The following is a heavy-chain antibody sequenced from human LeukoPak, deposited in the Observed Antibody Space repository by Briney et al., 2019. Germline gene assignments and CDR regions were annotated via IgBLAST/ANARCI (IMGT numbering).Heavy chain of an antibody. V-gene: IGHV4-34*01. CDR1: GGSFNDFY. CDR2: ISQSGRT. CDR3: ARIRIAAAGTYKLTPV. D-gene: IGHD6-13*01. J-gene: IGHJ6*02. Sequence: SETLSLTCAVYGGSFNDFYGSWIRQSPGKGLEWIGEISQSGRTNYNPSLRSRVTISIDTSKNQFSLKLSSVTAADTAVYYCARIRIAAAGTYKLTPVWGQGTTVTVSS.